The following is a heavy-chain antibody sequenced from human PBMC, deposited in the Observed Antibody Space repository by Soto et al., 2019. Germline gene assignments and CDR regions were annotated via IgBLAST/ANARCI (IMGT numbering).Heavy chain of an antibody. J-gene: IGHJ4*02. CDR2: IYPGDSDT. V-gene: IGHV5-51*01. CDR1: GYHFASYW. CDR3: ALNSYDSSGYYYLDH. Sequence: PGESLRISCKGSGYHFASYWIGLVRPIPGKGLEWMGIIYPGDSDTTYSPSFQGQVTISADKSITTAYLQWSSLKASDTAMYYCALNSYDSSGYYYLDHWGQGTLVTSPQ. D-gene: IGHD3-22*01.